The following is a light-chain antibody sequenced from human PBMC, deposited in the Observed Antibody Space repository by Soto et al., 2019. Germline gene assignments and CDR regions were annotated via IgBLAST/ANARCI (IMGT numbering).Light chain of an antibody. CDR3: QVWDSSSDPWV. Sequence: SYELTQPPSVSVAPGKTARITCGGNNIGSKSVHWYQQKPGHAPVLVIYYDSDRPSGIPERFSGSNSGNTATLTISRVEAWDEADYYCQVWDSSSDPWVFGGGTKLTVL. J-gene: IGLJ3*02. V-gene: IGLV3-21*04. CDR2: YDS. CDR1: NIGSKS.